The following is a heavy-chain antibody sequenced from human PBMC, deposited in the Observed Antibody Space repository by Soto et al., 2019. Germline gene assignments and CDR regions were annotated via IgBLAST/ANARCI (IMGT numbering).Heavy chain of an antibody. CDR1: GGTFSSYA. Sequence: QVQLVQSGAEVKKPGSSVKVSCKASGGTFSSYAISWVRQAPEQGLEWMGGIIPIFGTANYAQKFQGRVTITADESTSTAYMELSSLRSEDTAVYYCARALAAAGTGGYYYYGMDVWGQGTTVTVSS. V-gene: IGHV1-69*01. CDR2: IIPIFGTA. D-gene: IGHD6-13*01. CDR3: ARALAAAGTGGYYYYGMDV. J-gene: IGHJ6*02.